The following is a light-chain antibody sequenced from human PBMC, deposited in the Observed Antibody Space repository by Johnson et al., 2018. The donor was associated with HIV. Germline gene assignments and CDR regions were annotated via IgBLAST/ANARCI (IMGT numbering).Light chain of an antibody. CDR3: GTWDSGLRAYV. CDR2: ENN. J-gene: IGLJ1*01. Sequence: QSVLTQPPSVSAAPGQKVTISCSGSNSNIGNNYVSWYQQVPGTAPKLLIYENNKRPSGIPDRFSGSKSGTSATLGITGLQTGEADYYCGTWDSGLRAYVFGTGTKVTVL. V-gene: IGLV1-51*02. CDR1: NSNIGNNY.